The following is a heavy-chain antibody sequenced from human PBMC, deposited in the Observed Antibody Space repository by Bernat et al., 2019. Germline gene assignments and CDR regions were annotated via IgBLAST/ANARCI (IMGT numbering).Heavy chain of an antibody. CDR1: GFTFSSYD. V-gene: IGHV3-13*01. CDR2: IGTIDDT. J-gene: IGHJ2*01. Sequence: EVQLVESGGGLVQPGGSLRLSCAASGFTFSSYDMHWVRHATGKGLEWVSAIGTIDDTYYPDSVKGRFTISRENAKNSLYLQMNSLRAGDTAVYYCAREVQDIVSTGWYFDLWGRGTLVTVSS. CDR3: AREVQDIVSTGWYFDL. D-gene: IGHD5-12*01.